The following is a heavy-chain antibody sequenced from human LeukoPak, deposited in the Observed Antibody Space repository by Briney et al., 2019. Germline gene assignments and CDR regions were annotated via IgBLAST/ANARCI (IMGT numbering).Heavy chain of an antibody. J-gene: IGHJ4*02. Sequence: GSLRLSCAASGFTFSHYWMTWVRQAPGKGLEWVANIKHDGTEKYYADSVKGRLTISRDNAKNSLYLQMTSLRAEDTAVYYCATYNLAASREFDYWGQGTLVTVSS. CDR1: GFTFSHYW. CDR2: IKHDGTEK. V-gene: IGHV3-7*01. D-gene: IGHD1-20*01. CDR3: ATYNLAASREFDY.